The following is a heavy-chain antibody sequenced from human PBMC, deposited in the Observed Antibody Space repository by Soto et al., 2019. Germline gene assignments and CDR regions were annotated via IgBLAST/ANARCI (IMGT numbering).Heavy chain of an antibody. CDR3: ARLRGTTGTVWDAFDI. V-gene: IGHV5-51*01. J-gene: IGHJ3*02. Sequence: GESLKISCKGSGYSFSSYWIGWVRQMPGKGLEWMGIIYPGDSDTRYSPSFQGQVTISADKSISTAYLQWSSLKASDTAMYYCARLRGTTGTVWDAFDIWGQGTMVTVSS. D-gene: IGHD1-1*01. CDR1: GYSFSSYW. CDR2: IYPGDSDT.